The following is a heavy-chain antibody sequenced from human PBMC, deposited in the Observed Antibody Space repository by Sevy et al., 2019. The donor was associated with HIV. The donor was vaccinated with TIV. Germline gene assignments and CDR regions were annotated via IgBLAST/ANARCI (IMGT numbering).Heavy chain of an antibody. CDR3: VKGPHPAVTTSYGMDV. Sequence: GGSPRLSCAASGFSFSSYGMHWVRQAPGKGLEWVTFIRHDGSTKYYVDSVRGRFTISRDNSKSTLYLQMNSLRREDTAVYYCVKGPHPAVTTSYGMDVWGQGTTVTVSS. V-gene: IGHV3-30*02. CDR1: GFSFSSYG. J-gene: IGHJ6*02. D-gene: IGHD4-17*01. CDR2: IRHDGSTK.